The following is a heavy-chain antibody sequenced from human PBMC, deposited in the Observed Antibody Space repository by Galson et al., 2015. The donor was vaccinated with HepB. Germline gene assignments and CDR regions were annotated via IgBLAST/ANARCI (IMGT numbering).Heavy chain of an antibody. V-gene: IGHV1-18*01. CDR2: ISAYNGNT. J-gene: IGHJ4*02. Sequence: SVKVSCKASGYTFTSYGISWVRQAPGQGLEWMGWISAYNGNTNYAQELQGRVTMTTDTSTSTAYMELRSLRSDDTAVYYCARDLVPAAVGGAGYWGQGTLVTVSS. CDR1: GYTFTSYG. CDR3: ARDLVPAAVGGAGY. D-gene: IGHD2-2*01.